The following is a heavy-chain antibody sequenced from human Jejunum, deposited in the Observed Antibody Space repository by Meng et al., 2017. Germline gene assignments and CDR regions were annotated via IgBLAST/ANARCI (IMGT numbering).Heavy chain of an antibody. J-gene: IGHJ5*02. CDR1: GWSLSGYF. Sequence: QVQLLCGGRGLLTPPESLSRTCAVYGWSLSGYFWSWIRQPPGKGLEWIGEVSHSGWTKYNPSLKSRVTISLETSKNQFSLKMSSVTAADTAVYYCVRGNNYVWGMIPWGQGTLVTVSS. CDR2: VSHSGWT. D-gene: IGHD3-16*01. V-gene: IGHV4-34*01. CDR3: VRGNNYVWGMIP.